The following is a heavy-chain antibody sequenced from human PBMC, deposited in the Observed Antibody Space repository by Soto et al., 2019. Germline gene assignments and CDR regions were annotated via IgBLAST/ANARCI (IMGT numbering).Heavy chain of an antibody. CDR2: IYSGGST. J-gene: IGHJ4*02. V-gene: IGHV3-53*01. D-gene: IGHD5-12*01. Sequence: EVQLVESGGGLIQPGGSLRLSCAASGFTVSSNYMSWVRQAPGKGLEWVSVIYSGGSTYYADSVKGRFTISRDNSKNTLYLQMNSLRAEDTAVYHCARASDIVATIGGAGADYWGQGTLVTVSS. CDR1: GFTVSSNY. CDR3: ARASDIVATIGGAGADY.